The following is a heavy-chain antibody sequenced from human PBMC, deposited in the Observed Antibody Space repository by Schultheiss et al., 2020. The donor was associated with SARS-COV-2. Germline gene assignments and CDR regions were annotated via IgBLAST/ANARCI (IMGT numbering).Heavy chain of an antibody. Sequence: GESLKISCAASGFTFSSYAMSWVRQAPGKGLEWVSVIYSGGSTYYADSVKGRFTISRDNSKNTLSLQMNSLRAEDTALYYCAKSPQSGLMEYFDYWGRGTLVTVSS. CDR3: AKSPQSGLMEYFDY. J-gene: IGHJ4*02. D-gene: IGHD3-22*01. V-gene: IGHV3-23*03. CDR2: IYSGGST. CDR1: GFTFSSYA.